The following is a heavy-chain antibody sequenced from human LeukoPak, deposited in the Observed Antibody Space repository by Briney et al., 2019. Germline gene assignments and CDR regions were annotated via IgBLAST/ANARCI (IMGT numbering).Heavy chain of an antibody. D-gene: IGHD6-19*01. CDR1: GFTFSSYA. CDR2: ISGSGGST. J-gene: IGHJ4*02. Sequence: GGSLRLSCAASGFTFSSYAMSWVRQAPGKGLEWVSAISGSGGSTYYADSVKGRFTISRDNSKNTLYLQMNSLRHEDTAVYYCARSTLSGWYFDYWGQGTLVTVSS. V-gene: IGHV3-23*01. CDR3: ARSTLSGWYFDY.